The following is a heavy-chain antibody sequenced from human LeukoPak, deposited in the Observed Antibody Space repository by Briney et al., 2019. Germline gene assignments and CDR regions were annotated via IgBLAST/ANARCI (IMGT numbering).Heavy chain of an antibody. D-gene: IGHD6-19*01. CDR1: GFTFSSYS. CDR2: ISSSSSYI. V-gene: IGHV3-21*01. Sequence: GGSLRLSCAASGFTFSSYSMNWVRQAPGKGLEWVSSISSSSSYIYYADSVKGRSTISRDNAKNSLYLQMNSLRAEDTAVYYCASYSSGWYKNAFDIWGQGTMVTVSS. CDR3: ASYSSGWYKNAFDI. J-gene: IGHJ3*02.